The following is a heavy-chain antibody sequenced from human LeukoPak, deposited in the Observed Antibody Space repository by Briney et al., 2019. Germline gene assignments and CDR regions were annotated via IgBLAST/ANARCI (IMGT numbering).Heavy chain of an antibody. CDR2: MNPNSGNT. D-gene: IGHD1-1*01. J-gene: IGHJ4*02. CDR1: GYTFTSYD. Sequence: ASVTVSCKASGYTFTSYDINWVRLATGQGLEWMGLMNPNSGNTGYAQKFQGKVTMTRNTAISTAYMELSSVRSEDTAVYYCARGLDGSHGIWGQGTLVTVSS. V-gene: IGHV1-8*01. CDR3: ARGLDGSHGI.